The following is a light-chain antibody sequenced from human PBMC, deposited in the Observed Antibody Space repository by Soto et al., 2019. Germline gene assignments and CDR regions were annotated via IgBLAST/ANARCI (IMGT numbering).Light chain of an antibody. CDR2: DAS. CDR3: QQYKTYPFT. V-gene: IGKV1-5*01. CDR1: QPINSW. Sequence: VQMTQSPSTLSASVGDRVTITCRASQPINSWLAWFQQKPGKAPQLLIHDASSLESGVPSRFSGIGFGTDFTLIITNLQPDDFATYYCQQYKTYPFTFDLGTKLEV. J-gene: IGKJ2*01.